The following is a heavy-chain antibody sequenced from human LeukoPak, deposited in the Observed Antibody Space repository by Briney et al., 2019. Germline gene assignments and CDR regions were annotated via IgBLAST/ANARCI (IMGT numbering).Heavy chain of an antibody. CDR3: ARDNSVGNTAWWFDP. J-gene: IGHJ5*02. V-gene: IGHV1-46*01. CDR2: INPSGSRT. CDR1: GYTFTSHY. D-gene: IGHD1-26*01. Sequence: GASVTVSCKASGYTFTSHYMHWVRQAPGQGLEWMGSINPSGSRTTYAQKFQGRVTMSRDMSTTTDYMELSSLTSDDTAVYYCARDNSVGNTAWWFDPWGQGTLVTVSS.